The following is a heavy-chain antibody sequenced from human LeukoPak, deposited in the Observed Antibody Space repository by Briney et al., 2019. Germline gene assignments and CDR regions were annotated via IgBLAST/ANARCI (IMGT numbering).Heavy chain of an antibody. V-gene: IGHV4-39*07. CDR3: ARNSLGFYYDSSGYNPLWD. J-gene: IGHJ4*02. CDR2: INHSGST. CDR1: GGSISSSSYY. Sequence: PSETLSLTCTVSGGSISSSSYYWGWIRQPPGKGLEWIGEINHSGSTNYNPSLKSRVTISVDTSKNQFSLKLSSVTAADTAVYYCARNSLGFYYDSSGYNPLWDWGQGTLVTVSS. D-gene: IGHD3-22*01.